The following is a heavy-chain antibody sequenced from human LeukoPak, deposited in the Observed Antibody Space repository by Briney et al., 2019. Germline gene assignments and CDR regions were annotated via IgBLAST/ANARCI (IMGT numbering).Heavy chain of an antibody. J-gene: IGHJ4*02. V-gene: IGHV3-7*03. CDR1: GFTFSSYW. CDR2: INHNGNVN. Sequence: GGSLRLSCAASGFTFSSYWMNWARQAPGKGLEWVASINHNGNVNYYVDSVKGRFTISRDNAKNSLYLQMSNLRAEDTAVYYCARDQRGNLDYWGQGTLVTVSS. CDR3: ARDQRGNLDY. D-gene: IGHD1-14*01.